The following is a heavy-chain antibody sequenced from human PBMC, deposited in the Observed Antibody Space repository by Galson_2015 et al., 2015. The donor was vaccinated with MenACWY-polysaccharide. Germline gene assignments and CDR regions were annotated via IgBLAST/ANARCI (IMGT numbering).Heavy chain of an antibody. J-gene: IGHJ4*02. V-gene: IGHV1-69*13. CDR1: GGTFSSYA. D-gene: IGHD2-15*01. Sequence: SVKVSCKASGGTFSSYAISWVRQAPGQGLEWMGGIISIFGTANYAQKFQGRVTITADESTSTAYMELSSLRSEDTAVYYCAREHCSGGSCYFDYWGQGTLVTVSS. CDR2: IISIFGTA. CDR3: AREHCSGGSCYFDY.